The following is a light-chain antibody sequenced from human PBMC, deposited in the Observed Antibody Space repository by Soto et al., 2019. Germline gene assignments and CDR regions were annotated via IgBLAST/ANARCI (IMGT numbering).Light chain of an antibody. CDR2: GAS. Sequence: EIGLTHSPGTLSLSPGERATLPCRASQNITNNYVAWYQHKPGQAPRLLIYGASSRATGIPVRFSGSGSGTDFTLTISRLEPEDFAVYYCQQHGNSPRTFGQGTKVDI. J-gene: IGKJ1*01. CDR3: QQHGNSPRT. CDR1: QNITNNY. V-gene: IGKV3-20*01.